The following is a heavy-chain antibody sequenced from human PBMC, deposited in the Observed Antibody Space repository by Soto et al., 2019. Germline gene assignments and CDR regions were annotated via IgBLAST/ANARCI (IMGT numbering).Heavy chain of an antibody. CDR1: GYTFTSYG. V-gene: IGHV1-18*01. Sequence: QVQLVQSGAEVKKPGASVKVSCKASGYTFTSYGISWVRQAPGQGLEWMGWIRAYNGNTNYAQNLQGRVTMTTDTSTSTAYMELRSLRSDDTAVYYCASSWFWESPRDYYYYGMDVWGQGTTVTVSS. J-gene: IGHJ6*02. CDR2: IRAYNGNT. CDR3: ASSWFWESPRDYYYYGMDV. D-gene: IGHD3-10*01.